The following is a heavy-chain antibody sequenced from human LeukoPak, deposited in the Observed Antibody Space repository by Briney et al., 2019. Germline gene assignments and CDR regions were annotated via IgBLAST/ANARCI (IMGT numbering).Heavy chain of an antibody. J-gene: IGHJ6*02. CDR3: ARKVLSVVVMDV. CDR1: GYTFDNYA. D-gene: IGHD2-2*01. V-gene: IGHV7-4-1*02. Sequence: ASVKVSCKTSGYTFDNYAINWVRQAPGQGLEWMGWINTNTGNPTNAQGFTGRFVFSLDTSVRTAYLQISSLEVEDTAVYYCARKVLSVVVMDVWGQGTTVTVSS. CDR2: INTNTGNP.